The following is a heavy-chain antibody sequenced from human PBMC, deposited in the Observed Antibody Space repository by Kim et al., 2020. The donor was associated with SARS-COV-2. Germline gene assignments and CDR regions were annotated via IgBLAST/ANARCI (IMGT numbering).Heavy chain of an antibody. D-gene: IGHD3-3*01. CDR1: GCSIISYH. V-gene: IGHV4-59*01. J-gene: IGHJ4*02. Sequence: SETLSLTCTVSGCSIISYHWSWIRQPPGKGLEWMGYISDSGSTSYNPSLKSRVSISLDTSKNQFSLKLRYVTAADTAVYYCARNSEWTLRQFDYWGQGTRVAVSS. CDR2: ISDSGST. CDR3: ARNSEWTLRQFDY.